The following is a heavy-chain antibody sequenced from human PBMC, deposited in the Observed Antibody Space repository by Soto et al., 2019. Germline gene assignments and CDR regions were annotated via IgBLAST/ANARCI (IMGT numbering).Heavy chain of an antibody. V-gene: IGHV3-74*01. J-gene: IGHJ4*02. Sequence: EVQLVESGGGLVQPGGSLRLSCAASGFALNSCWMHWVRQAPGKGLVWVSRMSSNGGTTNYADFVKGRFTISRDNSKNTLYLQMNSLRAEDTAVYYCASVVAVVVVAAFDYWGQGTLVTVSS. D-gene: IGHD2-15*01. CDR3: ASVVAVVVVAAFDY. CDR1: GFALNSCW. CDR2: MSSNGGTT.